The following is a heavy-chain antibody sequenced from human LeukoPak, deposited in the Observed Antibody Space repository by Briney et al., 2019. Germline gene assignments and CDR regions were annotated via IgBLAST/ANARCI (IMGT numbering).Heavy chain of an antibody. D-gene: IGHD6-13*01. V-gene: IGHV4-59*08. CDR3: ARRHGIAAAGPYYYGMDV. CDR2: IYYSGST. J-gene: IGHJ6*02. CDR1: GDSIGSHY. Sequence: KPSETLSLTCTVSGDSIGSHYWSWIRQPPGKGLEWIGYIYYSGSTNYNPSLKSRVTISVDTSKNQFSLKLSSVTAADTAVYYCARRHGIAAAGPYYYGMDVWGQGTTVTVSS.